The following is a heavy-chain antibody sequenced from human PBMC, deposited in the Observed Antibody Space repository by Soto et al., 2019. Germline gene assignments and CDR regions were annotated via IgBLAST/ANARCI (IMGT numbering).Heavy chain of an antibody. CDR3: ARTGSSSPFDY. V-gene: IGHV4-59*01. CDR1: GGSISSYY. Sequence: SETLSLTCTVSGGSISSYYWSWIRQPPGKGLEWIGYIYYSGSTNYNPSLKSRVTISVDTSKNQFSLKLSSVTAADTAVYYCARTGSSSPFDYWGQGTQVTVSS. J-gene: IGHJ4*02. D-gene: IGHD6-6*01. CDR2: IYYSGST.